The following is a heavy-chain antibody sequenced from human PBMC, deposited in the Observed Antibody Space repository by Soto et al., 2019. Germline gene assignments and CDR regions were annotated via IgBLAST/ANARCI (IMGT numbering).Heavy chain of an antibody. CDR2: IYHLGGT. Sequence: PSETLSLTCAVSGDSVRSSNWWTWVRQSPGKGLEWIGEIYHLGGTNYNPSLKSRVTISVDMAKNQVSLKLSSVTAADTAVYYCETMKKPRGYYYGLNVWGQGTKVTVYS. J-gene: IGHJ6*02. V-gene: IGHV4-4*02. CDR3: ETMKKPRGYYYGLNV. CDR1: GDSVRSSNW.